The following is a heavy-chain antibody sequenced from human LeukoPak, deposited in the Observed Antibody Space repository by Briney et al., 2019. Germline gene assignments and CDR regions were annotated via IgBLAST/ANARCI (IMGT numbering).Heavy chain of an antibody. D-gene: IGHD1-14*01. CDR3: ARGVEPLAANTLAY. J-gene: IGHJ4*02. CDR1: GLTFSSYA. Sequence: SGGSLRLSCAASGLTFSSYAMTWVRQAPGKGLEWVSVLYSDGNTKYADSVQGRFTISRDNSKNTLYLEMNSLSPDDTAVYYCARGVEPLAANTLAYWGQGTLVTVSS. V-gene: IGHV3-23*03. CDR2: LYSDGNT.